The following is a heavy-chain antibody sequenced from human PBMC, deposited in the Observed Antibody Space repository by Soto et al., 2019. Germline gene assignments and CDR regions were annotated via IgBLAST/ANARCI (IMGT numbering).Heavy chain of an antibody. Sequence: PSETLSLTCTVSGGPISSGGYYWSWIRQHPGKGLEWIGYIYYSGSTYYNPSLKSRVTISVDTSKNQFSLKLSSVTAADTAVYYCARDIVGYGSGSYGYYYGMDVWGQGTTVTVSS. CDR2: IYYSGST. V-gene: IGHV4-31*03. CDR3: ARDIVGYGSGSYGYYYGMDV. J-gene: IGHJ6*02. CDR1: GGPISSGGYY. D-gene: IGHD3-10*01.